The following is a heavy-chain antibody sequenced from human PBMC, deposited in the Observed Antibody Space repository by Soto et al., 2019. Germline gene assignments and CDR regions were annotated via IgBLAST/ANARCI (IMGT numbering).Heavy chain of an antibody. CDR1: GPPITWGDYS. D-gene: IGHD2-2*01. V-gene: IGHV4-30-2*01. CDR2: ISQGGST. Sequence: AMSPACVLAGPPITWGDYSWNWLLHPPGKGLEWSGYISQGGSTYYSPSRRSRGTISVDRSRTQFSRKMSSVTAAGTSVYYCARGRVVVPAAVMFNCLDPGGQGALVTVS. J-gene: IGHJ5*02. CDR3: ARGRVVVPAAVMFNCLDP.